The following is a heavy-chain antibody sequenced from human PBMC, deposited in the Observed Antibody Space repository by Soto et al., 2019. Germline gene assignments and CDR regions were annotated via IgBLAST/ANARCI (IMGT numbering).Heavy chain of an antibody. Sequence: QVQLVQSGGEVKKPGASVKVSCKASGYTFTNYGISWVRQAPGQGLEWMGWINVYNGNTKYAQRVRGTVPMITDTSTNTAYRGLRSLRSDDTAVYYCGRGGGSGRYYSQYSWFDPWGQGTLVTVSS. V-gene: IGHV1-18*01. J-gene: IGHJ5*02. D-gene: IGHD3-10*01. CDR1: GYTFTNYG. CDR2: INVYNGNT. CDR3: GRGGGSGRYYSQYSWFDP.